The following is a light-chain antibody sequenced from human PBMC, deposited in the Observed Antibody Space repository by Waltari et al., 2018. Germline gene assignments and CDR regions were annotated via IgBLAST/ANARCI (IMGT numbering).Light chain of an antibody. J-gene: IGKJ1*01. CDR3: QQYNNYLWS. CDR1: QSIDNG. V-gene: IGKV1-5*03. Sequence: DIQMTQSPLTLSASVGDRVTITCRASQSIDNGVAWYQHKPGKAPKLLIQTASSLGSGVPSRFSGSGSGTEFILTINSLQPDDVATYYCQQYNNYLWSFGQGTKVEIK. CDR2: TAS.